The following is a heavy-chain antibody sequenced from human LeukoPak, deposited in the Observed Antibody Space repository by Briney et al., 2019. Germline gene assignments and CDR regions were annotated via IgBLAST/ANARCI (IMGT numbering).Heavy chain of an antibody. CDR1: GFTFDDYA. CDR2: ISWNSGSI. CDR3: AKGPRPVVVITTFDY. J-gene: IGHJ4*02. V-gene: IGHV3-9*01. Sequence: GGSLRLSCAASGFTFDDYAMHWVRQAPGKGLEWVSGISWNSGSIGYADSVKGRFTISRDNAKNSLYLQMNSLRAEDTALYYCAKGPRPVVVITTFDYWGQGTLVTVSS. D-gene: IGHD3-22*01.